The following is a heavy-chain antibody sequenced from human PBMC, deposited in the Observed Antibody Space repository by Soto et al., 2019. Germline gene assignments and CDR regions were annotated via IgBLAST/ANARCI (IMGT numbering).Heavy chain of an antibody. J-gene: IGHJ4*02. D-gene: IGHD5-18*01. CDR2: ISTYNEKM. CDR3: AYVGVYSTGDYSFDL. CDR1: GSTFTSNG. V-gene: IGHV1-18*04. Sequence: QVHLVQSGPEMKKPGASVRVSCKVSGSTFTSNGIGWVRQAPGQGLEWMGWISTYNEKMDTAPKLQGRLTMTTDTSTTTAYMELTNLKFDDTALYDCAYVGVYSTGDYSFDLWGQGTPVTVSS.